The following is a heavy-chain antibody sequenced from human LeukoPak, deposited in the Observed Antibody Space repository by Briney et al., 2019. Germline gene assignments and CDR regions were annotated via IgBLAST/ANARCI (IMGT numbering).Heavy chain of an antibody. CDR3: ANYYGSGSFYYYGMDV. CDR1: GFTFSDYY. Sequence: GGSLRLSCAASGFTFSDYYMSWIRQAPGKGLEWVSYISSSGSTIYYADSVKGRFTISRDNAKNSLYLQMNSLRAEDTAVYYCANYYGSGSFYYYGMDVWGQGTTVTVSS. CDR2: ISSSGSTI. V-gene: IGHV3-11*01. J-gene: IGHJ6*02. D-gene: IGHD3-10*01.